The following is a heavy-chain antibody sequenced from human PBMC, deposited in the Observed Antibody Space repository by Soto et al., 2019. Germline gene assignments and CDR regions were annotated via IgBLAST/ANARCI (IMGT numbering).Heavy chain of an antibody. Sequence: PSETLSLTCTVTGDSINNRSYYWGWIRQPPGNGLEWIGSIYYSGSTYKNPSFKSRVSMSVDTSKNQFSLKLRSVTAEDTALYYCARQRTSVVTQAYFDTWGQGSMVTVSS. CDR1: GDSINNRSYY. CDR3: ARQRTSVVTQAYFDT. J-gene: IGHJ4*02. V-gene: IGHV4-39*01. D-gene: IGHD2-21*02. CDR2: IYYSGST.